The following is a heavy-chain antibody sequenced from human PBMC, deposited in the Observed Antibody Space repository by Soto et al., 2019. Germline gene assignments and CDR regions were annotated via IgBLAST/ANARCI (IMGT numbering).Heavy chain of an antibody. J-gene: IGHJ4*02. CDR3: ATSFGSGSRAFDY. V-gene: IGHV1-69*02. CDR2: FNPILSFS. Sequence: QVQLVPSGAEVKKPGSSVKVSCKASGDTFNFYTINWVRQAPGLGLEWMGRFNPILSFSNSALKFQGRVTITADKSTSTAYMVLSSLRSEYTTIYYWATSFGSGSRAFDYWGQGALFTGSS. D-gene: IGHD3-10*01. CDR1: GDTFNFYT.